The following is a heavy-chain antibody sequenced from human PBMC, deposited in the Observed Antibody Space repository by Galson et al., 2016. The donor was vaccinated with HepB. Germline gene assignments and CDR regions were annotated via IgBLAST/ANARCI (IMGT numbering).Heavy chain of an antibody. D-gene: IGHD5-12*01. CDR2: IYHTGST. V-gene: IGHV4-31*03. CDR1: SDSISSGGFY. Sequence: TLSLTCTVSSDSISSGGFYWTWIRQHPGQGLEWIGYIYHTGSTDYNPSLKSRLTMSVDTSKNQFSLRLSSVTAADKAVYYCARAGGYDWFFDLWGRGTLVTVSS. CDR3: ARAGGYDWFFDL. J-gene: IGHJ2*01.